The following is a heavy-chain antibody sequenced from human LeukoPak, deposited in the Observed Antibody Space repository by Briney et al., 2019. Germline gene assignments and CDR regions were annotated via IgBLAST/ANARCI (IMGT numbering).Heavy chain of an antibody. J-gene: IGHJ5*02. V-gene: IGHV3-49*04. CDR3: TRAPSLSWFDP. CDR1: GFTFGDYA. CDR2: IRSKTHGGTT. D-gene: IGHD3-10*01. Sequence: GGSLRLSCTASGFTFGDYAMSWARQAPGKGLEWVGFIRSKTHGGTTEYAASVKGRFIISRDDSRSIAYLQMNSLKTKDTAVYYCTRAPSLSWFDPWGQGTLVTVSS.